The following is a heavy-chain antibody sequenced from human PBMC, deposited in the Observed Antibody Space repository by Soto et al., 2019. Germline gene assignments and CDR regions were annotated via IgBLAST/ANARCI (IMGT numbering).Heavy chain of an antibody. J-gene: IGHJ4*02. CDR2: TYYRSKWYN. CDR3: VAAIAVAEAFDY. Sequence: PSQTLSLTCVISGDSVSSNSAAWNWIRQSPSRGLEWLGRTYYRSKWYNDYAVSVKSRITINPDTSKNQFSLQLNSVTPEDTAVYYCVAAIAVAEAFDYWGQGTLVTVSS. D-gene: IGHD6-19*01. CDR1: GDSVSSNSAA. V-gene: IGHV6-1*01.